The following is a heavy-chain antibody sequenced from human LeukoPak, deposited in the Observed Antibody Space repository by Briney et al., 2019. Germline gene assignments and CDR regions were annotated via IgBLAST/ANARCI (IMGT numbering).Heavy chain of an antibody. J-gene: IGHJ6*02. D-gene: IGHD3-9*01. CDR3: TRDLMDYDVSTGLHHYYMDV. CDR2: INGDGRNI. V-gene: IGHV3-74*01. CDR1: GFTFSSYW. Sequence: GGSLRLSGVASGFTFSSYWMHWVRQDPRKGLVWVSRINGDGRNINYADSVRGRFTISRDNAKNTLYLQMNTLRVEDTAVYYCTRDLMDYDVSTGLHHYYMDVWGQGTTVTVSS.